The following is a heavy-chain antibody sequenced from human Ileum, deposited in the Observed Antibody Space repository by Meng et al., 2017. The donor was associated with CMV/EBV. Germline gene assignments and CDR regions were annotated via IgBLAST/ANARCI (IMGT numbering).Heavy chain of an antibody. J-gene: IGHJ4*02. D-gene: IGHD2-15*01. CDR1: GFTFDDYA. CDR2: ISWNSGSI. CDR3: AKISLEDIQVD. V-gene: IGHV3-9*01. Sequence: GGSLRLSCAASGFTFDDYAMHWVRQAPGKGLEWVSGISWNSGSIGYADSVKGRFTISRDNAKNSLYLQMNSLRAEDTALYYCAKISLEDIQVDWGQGTLVTVSS.